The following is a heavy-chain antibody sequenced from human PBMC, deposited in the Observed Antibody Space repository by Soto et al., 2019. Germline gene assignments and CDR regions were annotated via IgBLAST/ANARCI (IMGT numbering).Heavy chain of an antibody. CDR1: GGTFSSYA. D-gene: IGHD2-2*01. V-gene: IGHV1-69*12. Sequence: QVQLVQSGAEVKKPGSSVKVSCKASGGTFSSYAISWVRQAPGQGLEWMGGIIPIFGTANYAQKFQGRVTITANESTSTAYMELSRMRSEDTAVYYCARHVTAAGYYYGMDVWGQGTTVTVSS. J-gene: IGHJ6*02. CDR3: ARHVTAAGYYYGMDV. CDR2: IIPIFGTA.